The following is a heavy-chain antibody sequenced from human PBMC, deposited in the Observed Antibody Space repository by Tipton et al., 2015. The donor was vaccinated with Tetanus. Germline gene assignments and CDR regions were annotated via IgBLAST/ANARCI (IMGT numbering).Heavy chain of an antibody. CDR2: INRNGGGK. J-gene: IGHJ4*02. Sequence: VQLVQSGGGVVQPGTSLRLSCAASGFIFNNYWMSWVRQAPGKGLEWVANINRNGGGKYYVDSVKGRFTISRDEAKNALYLQMNSLRVEDTAMYYCARDRRGGLWLDGGFDYWGQGTLVTVSS. CDR1: GFIFNNYW. D-gene: IGHD3-10*01. CDR3: ARDRRGGLWLDGGFDY. V-gene: IGHV3-7*01.